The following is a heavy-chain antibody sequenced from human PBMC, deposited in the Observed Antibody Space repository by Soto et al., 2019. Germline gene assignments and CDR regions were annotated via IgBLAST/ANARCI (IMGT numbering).Heavy chain of an antibody. J-gene: IGHJ2*01. Sequence: EVQLLESGGGLVQPGGSLRLSCAASGFTFSSYAMSWVRQAPGKGLEWVSAISGSGGSTYYADSVKGRFTISRDNSKNTLYLQMNSLRAEETAVYYCAKDLGWDYYDSSGYDWYFDLWGRGTLVTVSS. V-gene: IGHV3-23*01. D-gene: IGHD3-22*01. CDR2: ISGSGGST. CDR3: AKDLGWDYYDSSGYDWYFDL. CDR1: GFTFSSYA.